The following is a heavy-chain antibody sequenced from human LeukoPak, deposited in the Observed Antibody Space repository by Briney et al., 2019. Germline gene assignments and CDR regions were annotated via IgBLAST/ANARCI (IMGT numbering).Heavy chain of an antibody. V-gene: IGHV4-38-2*02. Sequence: SETLSLNCTVSGYSISSGYYWGWIRQSPGKGLEWIGNVWHSGSTYYNPSLKSRITISADTSKNQFSLSLSSVTVADTAVYYCARAGTNLGDYDFWGQGTLVTVSS. CDR1: GYSISSGYY. D-gene: IGHD4-17*01. J-gene: IGHJ4*02. CDR2: VWHSGST. CDR3: ARAGTNLGDYDF.